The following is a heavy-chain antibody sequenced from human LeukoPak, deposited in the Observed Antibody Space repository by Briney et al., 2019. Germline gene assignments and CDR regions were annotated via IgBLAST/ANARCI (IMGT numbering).Heavy chain of an antibody. CDR3: AKGNVHDYGDYVLDY. Sequence: GGSLRLSCAASGFTFSSYGMHWVRQAPGKGLEWVAFIRYDGSNKYYADSVKGRFTISRDNSKNTLYLQMYSLRAEDTAVYYCAKGNVHDYGDYVLDYWGQGTLVTVSS. J-gene: IGHJ4*02. D-gene: IGHD4-17*01. CDR1: GFTFSSYG. V-gene: IGHV3-30*02. CDR2: IRYDGSNK.